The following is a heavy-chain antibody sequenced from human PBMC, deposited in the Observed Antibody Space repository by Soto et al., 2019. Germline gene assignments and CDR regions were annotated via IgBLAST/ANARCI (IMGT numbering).Heavy chain of an antibody. CDR2: ISYDGSNK. D-gene: IGHD2-21*02. Sequence: QVQLVESGGGVVQPGRSLRLSCAASGFTFSSYAMHWVRQAPGKGLEWVAVISYDGSNKYYADSVKGRFTISRDNSKNTMYLQMNSLRAEDTAVYYCARDRCGGDCYPELGDLDYWGQGTLVTVSS. V-gene: IGHV3-30-3*01. CDR1: GFTFSSYA. CDR3: ARDRCGGDCYPELGDLDY. J-gene: IGHJ4*02.